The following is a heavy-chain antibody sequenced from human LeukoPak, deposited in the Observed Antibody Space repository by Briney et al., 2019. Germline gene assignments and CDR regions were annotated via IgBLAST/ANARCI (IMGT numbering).Heavy chain of an antibody. Sequence: GGSLRLSCAASGFTFSSYGMHWVRQAPGKGLECVAVIWYDGSNKYYADSVKGRFTISRDNSKNTLYLQMNSLRAEDTAVYYCARAQGVSAFDIWGQGTMVTVSS. CDR1: GFTFSSYG. CDR3: ARAQGVSAFDI. J-gene: IGHJ3*02. D-gene: IGHD3-16*01. CDR2: IWYDGSNK. V-gene: IGHV3-33*01.